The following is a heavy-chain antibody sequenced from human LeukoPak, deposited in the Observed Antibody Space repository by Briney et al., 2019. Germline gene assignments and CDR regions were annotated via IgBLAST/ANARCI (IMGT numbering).Heavy chain of an antibody. D-gene: IGHD3-16*02. CDR1: GFTFSSYA. Sequence: GGSLRLSCAASGFTFSSYAMSWVRQAPGKGLEWVSAISGSGGSTYYAGSVKGRFTISRDNAKNSLYLQMNSLRAEDTAVYYCARWHITYDYVWGSYRSAPRGFFDYWGQGTLVTVSS. CDR2: ISGSGGST. CDR3: ARWHITYDYVWGSYRSAPRGFFDY. V-gene: IGHV3-23*01. J-gene: IGHJ4*02.